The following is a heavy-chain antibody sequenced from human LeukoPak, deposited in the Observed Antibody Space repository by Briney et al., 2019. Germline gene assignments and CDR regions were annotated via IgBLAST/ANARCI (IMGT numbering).Heavy chain of an antibody. CDR2: IYYSGST. Sequence: SETLSLTCTVSGGSISSSSYYWGWIRQPPGKGLEWIGSIYYSGSTYYNPSLKSRVTISVDTSENQFSLKLSSVTAADTAVYYCARHTHSGSPRGYFDYWGQGTLVTVSS. CDR3: ARHTHSGSPRGYFDY. CDR1: GGSISSSSYY. V-gene: IGHV4-39*01. D-gene: IGHD1-26*01. J-gene: IGHJ4*02.